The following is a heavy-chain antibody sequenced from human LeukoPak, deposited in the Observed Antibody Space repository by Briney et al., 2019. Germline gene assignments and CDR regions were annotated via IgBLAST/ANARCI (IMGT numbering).Heavy chain of an antibody. CDR3: ARGYRGSGWSYYFDY. V-gene: IGHV4-4*02. Sequence: PSETLSLTCAVSGGSISSSNRWSWVRQPPGKGLEWIGEIYHSGSTNYNPSLKSRVTISVDKSKNQFSLKLSSVTAADTAVYYCARGYRGSGWSYYFDYWGQGTLVTVSS. CDR2: IYHSGST. J-gene: IGHJ4*02. CDR1: GGSISSSNR. D-gene: IGHD6-19*01.